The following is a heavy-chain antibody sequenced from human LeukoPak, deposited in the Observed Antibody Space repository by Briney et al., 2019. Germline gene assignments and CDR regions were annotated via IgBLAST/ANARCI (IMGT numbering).Heavy chain of an antibody. CDR3: ARVPGGLEWADFDY. CDR2: IESSSTNI. CDR1: GFSLSSYR. D-gene: IGHD3-3*01. V-gene: IGHV3-21*01. Sequence: GGSLRLSCAASGFSLSSYRMNWVRQAPGKGLEWVSCIESSSTNINYADSVRGRFTISRDNAKNSLFLQMNSLRVEDTAVYYCARVPGGLEWADFDYWGQGTLVTVSS. J-gene: IGHJ4*02.